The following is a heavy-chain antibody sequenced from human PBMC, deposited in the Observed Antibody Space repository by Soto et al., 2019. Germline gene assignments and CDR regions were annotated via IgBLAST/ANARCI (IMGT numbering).Heavy chain of an antibody. CDR3: AREIVVVVAATHYYYGMDV. CDR2: IYSGGST. J-gene: IGHJ6*02. CDR1: GFTVSSNY. D-gene: IGHD2-15*01. Sequence: GGSLRLSCAASGFTVSSNYMSWVRQAPGKGLEWVSVIYSGGSTYYADSVKGRFTISRDNSKNTLYLQMNSLRAEDTAVYYCAREIVVVVAATHYYYGMDVWGQWTTVTVSS. V-gene: IGHV3-53*01.